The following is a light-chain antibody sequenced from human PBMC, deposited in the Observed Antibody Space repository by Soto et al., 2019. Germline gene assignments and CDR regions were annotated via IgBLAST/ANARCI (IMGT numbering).Light chain of an antibody. V-gene: IGKV1-17*01. CDR1: QGIRND. CDR2: AAS. Sequence: DIQMTQSPSSLSASVGDRVTITCRASQGIRNDLGWYQQKPGKDTKRLIYAASSLQSGVTSRFSGSRSRTEFTLIINSPQPEDVATYSRLQHNSYPPEWTFGQGTKVEIK. CDR3: LQHNSYPPEWT. J-gene: IGKJ1*01.